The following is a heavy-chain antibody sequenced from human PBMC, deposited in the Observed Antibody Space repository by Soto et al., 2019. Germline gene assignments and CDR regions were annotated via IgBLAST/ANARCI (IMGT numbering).Heavy chain of an antibody. CDR1: GGSISSSSYY. V-gene: IGHV4-39*01. D-gene: IGHD6-13*01. CDR2: IYYSGST. Sequence: PSETLSLTCTVSGGSISSSSYYWGWIRQPPGKGLEWIGSIYYSGSTYYNPSLKSRVTISVDTSKNQFSLKLSSVTAADTAVYYCARHGGGSSWYDGMDVWGQGTKVTVSS. CDR3: ARHGGGSSWYDGMDV. J-gene: IGHJ6*02.